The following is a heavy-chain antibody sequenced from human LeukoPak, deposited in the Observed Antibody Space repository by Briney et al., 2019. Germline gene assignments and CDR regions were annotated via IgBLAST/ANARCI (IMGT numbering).Heavy chain of an antibody. Sequence: PSQTLSLTCTISGGSISSGGYYWSWIRQHPGKGLEWIGYIYYSGSTYYNPSLKSRVTISVDTSKNQFSLKLSSVTAADTAVYYCARERIAARSWFDPWGQGTLVTVSS. D-gene: IGHD6-6*01. CDR1: GGSISSGGYY. J-gene: IGHJ5*02. CDR3: ARERIAARSWFDP. CDR2: IYYSGST. V-gene: IGHV4-31*03.